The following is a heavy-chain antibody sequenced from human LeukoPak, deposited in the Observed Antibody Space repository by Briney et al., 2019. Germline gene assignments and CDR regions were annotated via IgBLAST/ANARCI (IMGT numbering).Heavy chain of an antibody. CDR1: GCSISSYY. D-gene: IGHD5-18*01. CDR3: ARETAITERAFDY. J-gene: IGHJ4*02. Sequence: SETLSLTCTVSGCSISSYYLRWIRQPPGKGLEWIGYIYYSGCTNYSPSLKSRVTRSVDTSKDQSYLKLSSVTAADTAVYYCARETAITERAFDYWGQGTLVTVSS. CDR2: IYYSGCT. V-gene: IGHV4-59*01.